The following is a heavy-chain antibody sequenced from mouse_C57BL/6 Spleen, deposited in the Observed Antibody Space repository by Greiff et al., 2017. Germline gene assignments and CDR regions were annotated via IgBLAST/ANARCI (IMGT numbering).Heavy chain of an antibody. CDR3: ARGRQLRPAWFAY. CDR2: IYPGSGNT. D-gene: IGHD3-2*02. J-gene: IGHJ3*01. V-gene: IGHV1-55*01. Sequence: QVQLQQPGAELVKPGASVKMSCKASGYTFTSYWITWVKQRPGQGLEWIGDIYPGSGNTNYNEKFKSKATLTVDTSSSTAYMQLSSLTSEDSAVYYCARGRQLRPAWFAYWGQGTLVTVSA. CDR1: GYTFTSYW.